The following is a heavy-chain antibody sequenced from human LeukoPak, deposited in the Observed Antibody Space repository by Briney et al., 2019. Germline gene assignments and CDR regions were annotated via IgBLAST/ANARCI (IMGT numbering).Heavy chain of an antibody. Sequence: GGSLRLSCAASGFTLSIYAMSWVRQAPGKRLEWVSTISGSGGSTYYADSVKGRFTISRDNSRNTLYLQMNSLRAEDTAVYYCAREIFWSGYYSNLHFDYWGRGTLVTVSS. J-gene: IGHJ4*02. CDR2: ISGSGGST. CDR1: GFTLSIYA. CDR3: AREIFWSGYYSNLHFDY. D-gene: IGHD3-3*01. V-gene: IGHV3-23*01.